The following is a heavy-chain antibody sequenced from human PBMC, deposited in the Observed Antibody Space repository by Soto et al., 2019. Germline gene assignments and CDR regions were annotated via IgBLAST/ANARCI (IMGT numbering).Heavy chain of an antibody. V-gene: IGHV1-69*06. J-gene: IGHJ6*02. D-gene: IGHD4-4*01. Sequence: QVQLVQSGAEVKKPGSAVNVSCKASGGTFNSYAVSWVRQAPGQGLEWMGGIIPLFGAPRYAQKFQGRVTITADKDTSTVYMEVNSLRSEDTAVFYCARARSNYAYNYALDVWGQGTTVIVSS. CDR1: GGTFNSYA. CDR3: ARARSNYAYNYALDV. CDR2: IIPLFGAP.